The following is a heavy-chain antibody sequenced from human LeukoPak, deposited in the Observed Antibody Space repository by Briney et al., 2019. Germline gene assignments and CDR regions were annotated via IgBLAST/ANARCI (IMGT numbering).Heavy chain of an antibody. CDR1: GYPXSSYY. Sequence: ASVKVSCKASGYPXSSYYINWVRQAPGQGLEWMGWISAYNGDTNYAQNFQGRVTMTTDTSTDTAYMELRSLRSDDSAVYYCARDGLSYTNPNNWFDPWGQGTLVTVSS. D-gene: IGHD2-2*02. V-gene: IGHV1-18*01. CDR2: ISAYNGDT. CDR3: ARDGLSYTNPNNWFDP. J-gene: IGHJ5*02.